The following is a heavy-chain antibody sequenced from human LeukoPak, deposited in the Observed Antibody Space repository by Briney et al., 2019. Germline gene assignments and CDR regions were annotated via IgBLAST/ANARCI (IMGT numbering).Heavy chain of an antibody. J-gene: IGHJ4*02. Sequence: SETLSLTCTVSGGSISSYYWSWIRQPPGKGLEWIGYIYYSGSTNYNPPLKSRVTISVDTSKNQFSLKLSSVTAADTAVYYCARNGGIAAIDYWGQGTLVTVSS. V-gene: IGHV4-59*01. CDR2: IYYSGST. D-gene: IGHD6-13*01. CDR1: GGSISSYY. CDR3: ARNGGIAAIDY.